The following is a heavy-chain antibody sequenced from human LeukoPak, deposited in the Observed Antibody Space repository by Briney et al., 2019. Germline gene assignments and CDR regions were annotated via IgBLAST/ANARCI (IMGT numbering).Heavy chain of an antibody. CDR3: ARGQYCSTTTCYSARRYFDF. CDR1: GGAFSNYF. D-gene: IGHD2-2*01. J-gene: IGHJ4*02. V-gene: IGHV4-34*01. Sequence: PSETLSLTCAVSGGAFSNYFWTWIRQPPGKGLEWIAEINDSGSTNSNSSLRSRVAISLDTSKNQFSLRLTSVTAAGTAVYYCARGQYCSTTTCYSARRYFDFWGQGTLVTVSS. CDR2: INDSGST.